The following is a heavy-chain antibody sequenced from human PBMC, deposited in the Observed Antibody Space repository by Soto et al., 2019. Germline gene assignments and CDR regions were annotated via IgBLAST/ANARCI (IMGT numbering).Heavy chain of an antibody. CDR2: VRSKTNNYAT. D-gene: IGHD3-3*02. CDR1: GFAFNDSA. CDR3: TNHFV. V-gene: IGHV3-73*01. J-gene: IGHJ4*02. Sequence: DVQVVQSGGGLVKPGGSLKLSCAASGFAFNDSAMHWVRQASGKGLEWVARVRSKTNNYATAYPVSVRGRFTVSRDDSMGTTYLQMKSLKTEDTAMYYCTNHFVWGQGVLVTVSS.